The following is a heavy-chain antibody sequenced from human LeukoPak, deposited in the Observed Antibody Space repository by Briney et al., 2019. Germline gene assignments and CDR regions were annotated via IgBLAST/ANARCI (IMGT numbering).Heavy chain of an antibody. D-gene: IGHD3-22*01. Sequence: PGGSLRLSCAASGFTFSSYGMNWVRQAPGKGLEWVSYISSSSSTIYYADSVKGRFTISRDNAKNSLYLQMNSLRAEDTAVYYCARDRAYYYDSSGPHWGQGTLVTVSS. CDR1: GFTFSSYG. J-gene: IGHJ4*02. CDR2: ISSSSSTI. CDR3: ARDRAYYYDSSGPH. V-gene: IGHV3-48*04.